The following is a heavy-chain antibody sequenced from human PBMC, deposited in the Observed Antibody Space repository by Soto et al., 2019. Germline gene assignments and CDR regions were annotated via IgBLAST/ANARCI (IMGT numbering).Heavy chain of an antibody. J-gene: IGHJ4*02. CDR1: GGSISSRSYY. D-gene: IGHD6-25*01. CDR3: VSRGRGAVDY. CDR2: VDYSGSP. V-gene: IGHV4-39*01. Sequence: QLQLQESGPGLVKPSETLSLICNVSGGSISSRSYYWGWIRQSPGKGLEWIGSVDYSGSPYYNPPRTSRVRISVGTYNDQSAFKVNSVTASGSSIYCCVSRGRGAVDYWGQGTLVTVSS.